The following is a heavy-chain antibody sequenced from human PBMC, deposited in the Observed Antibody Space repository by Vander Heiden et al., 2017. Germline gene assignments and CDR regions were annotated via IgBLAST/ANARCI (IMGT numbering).Heavy chain of an antibody. D-gene: IGHD1-26*01. V-gene: IGHV3-9*01. CDR3: ARVGARRDFYYGLDL. J-gene: IGHJ6*02. Sequence: EVQLVESGGDLVQPGRSLRLSCAASGFSFDNYAMHCVRQAPGRGLEWVSGIGWAGGSIGYADSVKGRFTISRDNAKNTLFLQMNSLRPEDTALYYCARVGARRDFYYGLDLWCQGSTVTVS. CDR1: GFSFDNYA. CDR2: IGWAGGSI.